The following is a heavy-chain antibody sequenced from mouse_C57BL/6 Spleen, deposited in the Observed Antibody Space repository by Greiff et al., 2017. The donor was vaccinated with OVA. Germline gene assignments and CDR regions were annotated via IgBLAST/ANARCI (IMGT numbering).Heavy chain of an antibody. Sequence: EVKLQQSGGGLVKPGGSLKLSCAASGFTFSDYGMHWVRQAPEKGLEWVAYISSGSSTIYYADTVKGRFTISRDNAKNTLFLQMTSLRSEDTAMYYCANSETGLAYWGQGTLVTVSA. CDR2: ISSGSSTI. D-gene: IGHD3-3*01. J-gene: IGHJ3*01. CDR1: GFTFSDYG. CDR3: ANSETGLAY. V-gene: IGHV5-17*01.